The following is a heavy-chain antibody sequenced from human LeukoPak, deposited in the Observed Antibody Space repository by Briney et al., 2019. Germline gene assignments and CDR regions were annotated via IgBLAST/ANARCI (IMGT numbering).Heavy chain of an antibody. V-gene: IGHV4-39*07. CDR1: GGSISSSSYY. CDR2: IYYSGST. D-gene: IGHD3-10*01. Sequence: SETLSPTCTVSGGSISSSSYYWGWIRQPPGKGLEWIGSIYYSGSTYYNPSLKSRVTISVDTSKNQFSLKLSSVTAADTAVYYCARDKGITMVRGVPTDAFDIWGQGTMVTVSS. CDR3: ARDKGITMVRGVPTDAFDI. J-gene: IGHJ3*02.